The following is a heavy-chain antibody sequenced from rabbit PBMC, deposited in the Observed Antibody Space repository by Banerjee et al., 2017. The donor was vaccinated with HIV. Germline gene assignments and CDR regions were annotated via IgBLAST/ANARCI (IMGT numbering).Heavy chain of an antibody. D-gene: IGHD1-1*01. J-gene: IGHJ4*01. Sequence: QEQLEESGGDLVKPEGSLTLTCTASGFSFSSSYWICWVRQAPGKGLEWIACIYAGSSGTTYYASWAKGRFTISKTSSTTVTLQMTSLTAADTATYFCARREYASGGVYYAFNLWGQGTLVTVS. V-gene: IGHV1S45*01. CDR1: GFSFSSSYW. CDR3: ARREYASGGVYYAFNL. CDR2: IYAGSSGTT.